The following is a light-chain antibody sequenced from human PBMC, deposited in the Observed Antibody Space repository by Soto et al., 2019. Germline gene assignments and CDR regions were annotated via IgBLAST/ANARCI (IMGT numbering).Light chain of an antibody. V-gene: IGKV3-20*01. CDR3: QQYGNSPVT. CDR2: GAW. J-gene: IGKJ5*01. Sequence: ENVLMQSPDTLSLSPGETATLSCRARHYVSASSVAWYQQKRGQAPRLLMYGAWSRPTGIPDRFIGRGSGTDFTLTINRLEPEDFAVYYCQQYGNSPVTFGQGTRLEIK. CDR1: HYVSASS.